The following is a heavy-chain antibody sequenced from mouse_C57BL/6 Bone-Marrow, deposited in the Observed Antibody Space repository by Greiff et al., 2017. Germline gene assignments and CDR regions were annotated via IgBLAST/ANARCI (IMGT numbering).Heavy chain of an antibody. CDR2: ISSGSSTI. Sequence: VQLQQSGGGLVKPGGSLKLSCAASGFTFSDYGMHWVRQAPEKGLEWVAYISSGSSTIYYADTVKGRFTISRDNAKNTLFLQMTSLRSEDTAMYYCARGGYGDFDYWGQGTTLTVSS. J-gene: IGHJ2*01. D-gene: IGHD3-2*02. CDR3: ARGGYGDFDY. CDR1: GFTFSDYG. V-gene: IGHV5-17*01.